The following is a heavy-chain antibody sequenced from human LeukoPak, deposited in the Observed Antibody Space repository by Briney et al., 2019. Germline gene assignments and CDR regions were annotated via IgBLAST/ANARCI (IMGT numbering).Heavy chain of an antibody. CDR3: ARDSRPYSSSWYSDNWFDP. Sequence: SETLSLTCTVSGGSISSGSYYWSWIRQPAGKGLEWIGHIYTSGSTNYNPSLKSRVTISVDTSKNQFSLKLSSVTAADTAVYYCARDSRPYSSSWYSDNWFDPWGQGTLVTVSS. V-gene: IGHV4-61*09. CDR1: GGSISSGSYY. D-gene: IGHD6-13*01. J-gene: IGHJ5*02. CDR2: IYTSGST.